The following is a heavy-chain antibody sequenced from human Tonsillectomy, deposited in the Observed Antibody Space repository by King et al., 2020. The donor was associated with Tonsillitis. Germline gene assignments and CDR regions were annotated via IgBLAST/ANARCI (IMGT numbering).Heavy chain of an antibody. D-gene: IGHD3-22*01. V-gene: IGHV4-30-4*01. J-gene: IGHJ4*02. CDR2: IYYSGYT. Sequence: VQLQESGPGLVKPSQTLSLTCTVSGGSISSGDYYWSWIRQPPGKGLEWIGYIYYSGYTYYNPSLKSQITISVDTSKNQFSLKLSSVTAADTAVYYCARESSGYRRADYFFDYWGQGTLVTVSS. CDR3: ARESSGYRRADYFFDY. CDR1: GGSISSGDYY.